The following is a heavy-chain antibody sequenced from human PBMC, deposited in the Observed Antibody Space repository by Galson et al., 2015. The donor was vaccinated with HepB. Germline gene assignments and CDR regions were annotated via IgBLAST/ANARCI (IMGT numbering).Heavy chain of an antibody. CDR2: IIPTFGIA. J-gene: IGHJ5*02. D-gene: IGHD6-13*01. CDR3: VRDNMGRIAAAVPNWCDP. V-gene: IGHV1-69*13. CDR1: GGTFSSYG. Sequence: SVKVSCKASGGTFSSYGISWVRQAPGQGLEWMGGIIPTFGIANYAQKFQGRVTITADESTSTAYMELSSLRSEDTAVYYCVRDNMGRIAAAVPNWCDPWGQGTLVTVSS.